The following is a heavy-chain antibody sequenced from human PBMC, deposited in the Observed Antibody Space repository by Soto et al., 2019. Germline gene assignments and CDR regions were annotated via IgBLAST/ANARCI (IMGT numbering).Heavy chain of an antibody. V-gene: IGHV3-9*01. CDR3: ARDTLSGSGSNDNQYGFDP. J-gene: IGHJ5*02. D-gene: IGHD3-10*01. CDR1: GLIFDDYA. Sequence: EVQLVESGGGLVQPGRSLRLSCAGSGLIFDDYAMHWVRQAPGKGLEWVSSISWNSGSKGYADSVKGRFAISRDNTKNSLYLQMNRLRVEDTALYYCARDTLSGSGSNDNQYGFDPWGQGTPGTVSS. CDR2: ISWNSGSK.